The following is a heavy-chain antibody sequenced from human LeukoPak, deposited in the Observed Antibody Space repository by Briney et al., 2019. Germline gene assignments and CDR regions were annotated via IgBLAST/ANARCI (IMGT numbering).Heavy chain of an antibody. CDR2: ISSSSSYI. J-gene: IGHJ6*03. V-gene: IGHV3-21*01. Sequence: GGSLRLSCAGSGFTFSRYNMNWVRQASGKGLERVSSISSSSSYIYYADSVKGRFTISRDNAQNSLFLQMNSLRAEDTAVYYCARDAQWLVPEGYYYYMDVWGKGTTVTVSS. CDR1: GFTFSRYN. D-gene: IGHD6-19*01. CDR3: ARDAQWLVPEGYYYYMDV.